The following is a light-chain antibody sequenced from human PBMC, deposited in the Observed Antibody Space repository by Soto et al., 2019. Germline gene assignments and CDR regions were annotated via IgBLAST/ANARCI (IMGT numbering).Light chain of an antibody. CDR1: EGINNH. CDR2: GAT. J-gene: IGKJ4*01. V-gene: IGKV1-16*01. CDR3: QQYQRYPPS. Sequence: DIQMTQSPSSLSASIGDRVTIICRASEGINNHLVWFQQKPGKAPKSLIYGATYLQSGVPPRFSGSEFGTEFSLTISSLQPEDIATYYCQQYQRYPPSFGGGTKVDIK.